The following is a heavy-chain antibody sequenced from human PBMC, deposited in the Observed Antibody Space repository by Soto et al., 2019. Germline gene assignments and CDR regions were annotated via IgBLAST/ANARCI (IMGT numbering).Heavy chain of an antibody. CDR1: RGPFNRYA. D-gene: IGHD5-18*01. J-gene: IGHJ4*02. CDR3: ARQNRDTPMVPFDV. Sequence: QVQLVQSGAEVKKPGSSVKVSCLASRGPFNRYAINWVRQAPGHGLEWLGALVPQFGTPNYAQKFQDRVTIAADESTNTTSMELRGLTSDDTAVYYCARQNRDTPMVPFDVCGQGTLVTVSS. CDR2: LVPQFGTP. V-gene: IGHV1-69*01.